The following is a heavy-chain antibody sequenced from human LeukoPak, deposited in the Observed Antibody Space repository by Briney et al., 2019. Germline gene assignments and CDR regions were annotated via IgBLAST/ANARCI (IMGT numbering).Heavy chain of an antibody. Sequence: ASVKVSCKASGGTFSSYTISWVRQAPGQGLEWMGRIIPILGIANYAQKFQGRVTITADKSTSTAYMELSSLRSGDTAVYYCAGLVRGYYYMDVWGKGTTVTVSS. CDR3: AGLVRGYYYMDV. CDR1: GGTFSSYT. D-gene: IGHD3-10*01. V-gene: IGHV1-69*02. CDR2: IIPILGIA. J-gene: IGHJ6*03.